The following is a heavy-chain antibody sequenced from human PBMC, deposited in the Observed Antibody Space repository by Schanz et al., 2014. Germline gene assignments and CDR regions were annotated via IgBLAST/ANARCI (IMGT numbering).Heavy chain of an antibody. J-gene: IGHJ5*01. D-gene: IGHD4-17*01. V-gene: IGHV3-48*01. CDR2: ITGTGTV. Sequence: EVHLVESGGGLVQPGGSLRLSCAASGFTFSGYSMNWVRQAPGKGLEGISYITGTGTVMYADSVTGRCAISRDNGKNSLSLQMNSLRVEDTARDYCARDSNGDDGYRFWFDSWGQGILVTVSS. CDR3: ARDSNGDDGYRFWFDS. CDR1: GFTFSGYS.